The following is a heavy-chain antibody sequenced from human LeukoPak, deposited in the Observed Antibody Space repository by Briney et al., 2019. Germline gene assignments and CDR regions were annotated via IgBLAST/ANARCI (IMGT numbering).Heavy chain of an antibody. CDR1: GYSISSGYQ. D-gene: IGHD2-2*01. V-gene: IGHV4-38-2*02. CDR2: IYHSGSA. J-gene: IGHJ5*02. CDR3: ARDPRWLTPDCTSTSCYENYFDP. Sequence: SETLSLTCAVSGYSISSGYQWAWIRQSPGKGLEGIGSIYHSGSAHYNPSLKSRVTISVETSKNHFSLKMYSVTAADTAVYYCARDPRWLTPDCTSTSCYENYFDPWGQGTLVTVSS.